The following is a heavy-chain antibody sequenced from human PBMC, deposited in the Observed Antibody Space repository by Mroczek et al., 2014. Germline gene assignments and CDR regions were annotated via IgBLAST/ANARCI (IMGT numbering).Heavy chain of an antibody. D-gene: IGHD1-1*01. CDR2: ISYDGSNK. CDR1: GFTFGNFV. Sequence: ESGGGVVQPGRSLRLSCAASGFTFGNFVMHWVRQAPGKGLEWVALISYDGSNKYYGDSVKGRFTISRDNSKNTLYLQMNSLRAEDTAEYYCAKTVLTTGRPEYYFDYWGQGTLVTVSS. J-gene: IGHJ4*02. CDR3: AKTVLTTGRPEYYFDY. V-gene: IGHV3-30*18.